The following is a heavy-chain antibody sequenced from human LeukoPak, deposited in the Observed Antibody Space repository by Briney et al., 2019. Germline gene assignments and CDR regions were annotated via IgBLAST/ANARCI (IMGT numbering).Heavy chain of an antibody. CDR2: IYYSGSS. CDR1: GGSISPYY. D-gene: IGHD5-24*01. CDR3: ARNRDGYNSFDY. J-gene: IGHJ4*02. V-gene: IGHV4-59*06. Sequence: SETLSLTCTVSGGSISPYYWTWIRQHPGKGLEWIGYIYYSGSSYYNPSLRSRVTISVDTSKNHFSLKLSSVTAADTAVYYCARNRDGYNSFDYWGQGTPVTVSS.